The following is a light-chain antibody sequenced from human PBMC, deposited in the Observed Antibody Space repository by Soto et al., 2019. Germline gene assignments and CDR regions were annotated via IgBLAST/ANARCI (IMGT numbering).Light chain of an antibody. CDR2: AAS. J-gene: IGKJ5*01. Sequence: AIRMTQSPSSFSASTGDRVTITCRASQGISSYLAWYQQKPGKAPKLLIYAASTLQSGVPSRFSGSGSGTDFTLTFSCLQSEDFATYYCQQYYSYPITFGQGTRLEIK. V-gene: IGKV1-8*01. CDR3: QQYYSYPIT. CDR1: QGISSY.